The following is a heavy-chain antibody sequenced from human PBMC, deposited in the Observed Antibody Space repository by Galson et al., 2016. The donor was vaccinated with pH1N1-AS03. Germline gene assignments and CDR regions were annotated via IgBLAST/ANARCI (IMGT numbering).Heavy chain of an antibody. D-gene: IGHD3-3*01. Sequence: SETLSLTCTVSGGSISRTSYYWGWIRQPPGKGLEWIGSIYYSGSTYYNPSLKSRVTISVDTSKNRFSLKVTSVTAADTAVYYCARVGKYFDFWSGYSDFDYWGQGTLVTVSS. CDR2: IYYSGST. V-gene: IGHV4-39*01. CDR1: GGSISRTSYY. J-gene: IGHJ4*02. CDR3: ARVGKYFDFWSGYSDFDY.